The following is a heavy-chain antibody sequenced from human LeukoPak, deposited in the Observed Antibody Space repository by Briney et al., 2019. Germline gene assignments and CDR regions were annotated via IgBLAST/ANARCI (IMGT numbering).Heavy chain of an antibody. CDR2: ISSSGNTI. V-gene: IGHV3-11*01. J-gene: IGHJ3*02. CDR3: ARDRLMYYYDSSAAFDI. Sequence: GGSLRLSCAASGFTFSDYYMSWIRQAPGKGLEWVSYISSSGNTIYYADSVKGRFTISRDNAKNSLYLQMNSLRAEDTAVYYCARDRLMYYYDSSAAFDIWGQGTMVTVSS. D-gene: IGHD3-22*01. CDR1: GFTFSDYY.